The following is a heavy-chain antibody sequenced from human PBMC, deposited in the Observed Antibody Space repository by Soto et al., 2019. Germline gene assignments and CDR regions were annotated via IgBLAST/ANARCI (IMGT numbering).Heavy chain of an antibody. V-gene: IGHV1-69*12. D-gene: IGHD5-18*01. J-gene: IGHJ6*02. Sequence: QVQLVQSGAEVKKPGSSVKVSCKASGGTFSSYAISWVRQAPGQGLEWMGGIIPIFGTANYAQKFQGRVTIXAXXSTSSAYMELSSLRSEDTAVYYCARSRGYRGGRDVWGQGTTVTVSS. CDR3: ARSRGYRGGRDV. CDR1: GGTFSSYA. CDR2: IIPIFGTA.